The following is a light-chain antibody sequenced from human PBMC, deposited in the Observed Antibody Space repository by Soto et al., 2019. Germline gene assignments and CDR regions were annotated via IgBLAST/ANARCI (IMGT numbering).Light chain of an antibody. CDR1: QSISSY. J-gene: IGKJ4*01. V-gene: IGKV1-39*01. CDR2: AAS. CDR3: QQSYSTPLLLT. Sequence: DIQMTQSPSSLAASVGDRVTITCRASQSISSYLNWYQQKPGKAPKLLIYAASSLQSGVPSRFSGSGSGTDFTLTISSLQPEDFATYSCQQSYSTPLLLTFGGGPKVEIK.